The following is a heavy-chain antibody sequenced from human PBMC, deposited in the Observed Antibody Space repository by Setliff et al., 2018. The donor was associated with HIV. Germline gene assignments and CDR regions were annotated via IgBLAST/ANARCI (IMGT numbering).Heavy chain of an antibody. CDR2: INHSGST. J-gene: IGHJ4*02. CDR3: ARDPSSSGWSEGLYYFDS. CDR1: GGSLSDHY. Sequence: SETLSLTCAVYGGSLSDHYWSWIRQPPGKGLEWIGEINHSGSTNYNPSLRSRVSISVDTSKNQFSLRLSSVTAADTAVYYCARDPSSSGWSEGLYYFDSWGRGTLVSVSS. D-gene: IGHD6-19*01. V-gene: IGHV4-34*01.